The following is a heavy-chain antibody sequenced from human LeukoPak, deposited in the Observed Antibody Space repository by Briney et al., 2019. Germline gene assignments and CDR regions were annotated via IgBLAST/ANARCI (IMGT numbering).Heavy chain of an antibody. V-gene: IGHV3-74*01. CDR1: GFTFSNYW. CDR3: ASRRSTSFDY. J-gene: IGHJ4*02. D-gene: IGHD5/OR15-5a*01. CDR2: INSDETST. Sequence: GGSLRLSCAASGFTFSNYWMHWVRQAPGKGLEWVSRINSDETSTNYADSVKGRFTISRGNAKNTLYLQMNSLRAEDTAVYYCASRRSTSFDYWGQGTLVTVSS.